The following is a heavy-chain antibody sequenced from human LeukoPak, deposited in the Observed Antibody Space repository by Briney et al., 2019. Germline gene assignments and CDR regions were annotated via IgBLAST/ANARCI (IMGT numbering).Heavy chain of an antibody. V-gene: IGHV3-23*01. CDR1: GFTFRSHA. J-gene: IGHJ4*02. Sequence: QSGGSLRLSCVGSGFTFRSHAMSWVRQAPEKGLEFVSGIYENGGTTYYADSVKGRFSISRDNSKNTLYLQMDSLRGEDTAVYYCAKDTYSSSPYYFDYWGQGTLVTVSS. CDR2: IYENGGTT. CDR3: AKDTYSSSPYYFDY. D-gene: IGHD6-6*01.